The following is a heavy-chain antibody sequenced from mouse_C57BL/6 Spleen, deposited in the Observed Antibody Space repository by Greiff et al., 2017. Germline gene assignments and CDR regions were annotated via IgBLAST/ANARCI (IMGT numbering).Heavy chain of an antibody. Sequence: EVNVVESGGGLVKPGGSLKLSCAASGFTFSDYGMHWVRQAPEKGLEWVAYISSGSSTIYYADTVKGRFTISRDNAKNTLFLQMTSLRSEDTAMYYCARRDHGRDHYAMDYWGQGTSVTVSS. V-gene: IGHV5-17*01. CDR3: ARRDHGRDHYAMDY. CDR1: GFTFSDYG. J-gene: IGHJ4*01. D-gene: IGHD1-2*01. CDR2: ISSGSSTI.